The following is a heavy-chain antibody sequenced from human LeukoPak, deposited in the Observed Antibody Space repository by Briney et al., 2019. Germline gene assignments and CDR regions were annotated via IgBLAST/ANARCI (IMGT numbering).Heavy chain of an antibody. Sequence: ASVKVSCKASGYTFSGYYVHWMRQAPEQGLEWMGWINPNSGDTDYQQKFQGRVTMTRDTSIATAYMEMTRLAPDDTAVYYCARDRGPSADSGIFYQYYFHYWGQGTLVTVSS. CDR1: GYTFSGYY. CDR3: ARDRGPSADSGIFYQYYFHY. V-gene: IGHV1-2*02. D-gene: IGHD3-10*01. CDR2: INPNSGDT. J-gene: IGHJ4*02.